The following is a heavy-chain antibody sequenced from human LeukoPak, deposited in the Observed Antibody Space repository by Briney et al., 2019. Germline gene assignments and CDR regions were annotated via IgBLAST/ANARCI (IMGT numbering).Heavy chain of an antibody. CDR3: ARDQDYGDYGGSGFDY. CDR1: GFTIDDYG. V-gene: IGHV3-20*04. J-gene: IGHJ4*02. D-gene: IGHD4-17*01. Sequence: TGGSLRLSCAASGFTIDDYGMSWVRQAPGKGLEWVSGINWNGGSTGYADSVKGRFTISRDNAKNSLYLQMNSLRAEDTALYYCARDQDYGDYGGSGFDYWGQGTLVTVSS. CDR2: INWNGGST.